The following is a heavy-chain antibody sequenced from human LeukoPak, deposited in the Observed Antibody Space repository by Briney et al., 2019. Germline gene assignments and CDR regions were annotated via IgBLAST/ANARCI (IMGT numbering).Heavy chain of an antibody. CDR1: GGSISSGSYY. D-gene: IGHD3-3*01. J-gene: IGHJ3*02. Sequence: SETLSLTCTVSGGSISSGSYYWGWIRQSPGKGLEWIGSIYYSGNTYYNPSLKSRVTISVDTSKNQFSLKLSSVTAADTAVYYCARGQSSYYDFWSGYSSLRDPDAFDIWGQGTMVTVSS. V-gene: IGHV4-39*07. CDR3: ARGQSSYYDFWSGYSSLRDPDAFDI. CDR2: IYYSGNT.